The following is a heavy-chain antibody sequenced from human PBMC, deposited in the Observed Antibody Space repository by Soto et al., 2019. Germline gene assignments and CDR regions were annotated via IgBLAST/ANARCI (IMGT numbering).Heavy chain of an antibody. J-gene: IGHJ6*02. CDR2: IYHSGST. D-gene: IGHD3-3*01. CDR1: GGSISSGGYS. V-gene: IGHV4-30-2*01. Sequence: SETLSLTCAVSGGSISSGGYSWSWIRQPPGKGLEWIGYIYHSGSTYYNPSLKSRVTISVDRSKNQFSLKLSSVTAADTAVYYCAREAYDFWSGYRSYGMGVWGQGTTVTVSS. CDR3: AREAYDFWSGYRSYGMGV.